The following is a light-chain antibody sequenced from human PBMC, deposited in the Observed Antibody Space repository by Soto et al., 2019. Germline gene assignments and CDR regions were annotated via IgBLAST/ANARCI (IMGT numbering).Light chain of an antibody. CDR3: QQLNTYPLT. V-gene: IGKV1-9*01. CDR2: ATS. CDR1: QGLNSY. J-gene: IGKJ4*01. Sequence: DIQLTQSPSFLSASVGDRVTITCRASQGLNSYFAWYQQKPGKAPRLLLYATSTLRSVFPSRFSGSGSGTELTLTISSLRPKDVATYYCQQLNTYPLTFGGGTKVEIK.